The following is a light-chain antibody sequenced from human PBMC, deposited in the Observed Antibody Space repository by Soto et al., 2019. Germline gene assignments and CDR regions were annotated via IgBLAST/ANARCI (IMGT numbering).Light chain of an antibody. CDR2: AAS. CDR1: QNIHTW. CDR3: QQHESYPRT. Sequence: DIQMTQSPSTLSASVDDRVTITCRASQNIHTWLAWYQNKPGKAPSLLIYAASSLESGVPSRFSGSGSGTEFTLTISSLQPDDFATYYCQQHESYPRTFGQGTKVEMK. V-gene: IGKV1-5*03. J-gene: IGKJ1*01.